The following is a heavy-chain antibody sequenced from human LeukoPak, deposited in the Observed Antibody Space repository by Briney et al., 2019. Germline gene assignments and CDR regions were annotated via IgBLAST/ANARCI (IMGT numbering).Heavy chain of an antibody. CDR3: ATKQWLAPPPDS. J-gene: IGHJ4*02. V-gene: IGHV3-74*01. D-gene: IGHD6-19*01. CDR1: GFTFSKYW. CDR2: INTAEIVP. Sequence: PGASLTLSCTASGFTFSKYWRLWVRQAPGKGLDIVSRINTAEIVPTYADSVKGRFTVTRDNADITMFLQMNSVRDEDTAVYYCATKQWLAPPPDSWGQGTPVTVSS.